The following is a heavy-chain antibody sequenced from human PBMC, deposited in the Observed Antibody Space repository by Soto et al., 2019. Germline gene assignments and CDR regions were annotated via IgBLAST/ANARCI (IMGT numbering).Heavy chain of an antibody. CDR1: GYTFTSYG. J-gene: IGHJ4*02. CDR3: ARDSHILTGYYTPSMIDY. V-gene: IGHV1-18*01. CDR2: ISAYNGNT. D-gene: IGHD3-9*01. Sequence: ASVKVSCKASGYTFTSYGISWVRQAPGQGLEWMGWISAYNGNTNYAQKLQGRVTMTTDTSTSTAYMELRSLRSDDTAVYYCARDSHILTGYYTPSMIDYXGKGTLVTVSS.